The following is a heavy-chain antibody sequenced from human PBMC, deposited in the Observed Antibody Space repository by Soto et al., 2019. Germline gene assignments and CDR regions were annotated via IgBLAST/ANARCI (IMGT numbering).Heavy chain of an antibody. CDR3: ARDRGRNFDI. Sequence: LVGSLRLSCAASGFTFSRDAMSWVRQAPGKGLAWVSAISGSGGSTYYADSVKGRFTISRDNSKNTVHLQMNSLRAEDTAVYYCARDRGRNFDIWGQGTVVTVSS. CDR1: GFTFSRDA. CDR2: ISGSGGST. V-gene: IGHV3-23*01. D-gene: IGHD1-1*01. J-gene: IGHJ3*02.